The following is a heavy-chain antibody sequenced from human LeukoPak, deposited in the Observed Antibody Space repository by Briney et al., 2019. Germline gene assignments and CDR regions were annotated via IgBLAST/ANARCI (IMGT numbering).Heavy chain of an antibody. J-gene: IGHJ4*02. Sequence: ASVNVSCKASGYTFTGYYMHWERQAPGQGLEWMGLINPNSGGTNYAQKFQGRVTMTRDTSISTAYMELSRLRSDDTAVYYCARGPETQWLPTNYFDYWGQGTLVTVSS. V-gene: IGHV1-2*02. CDR3: ARGPETQWLPTNYFDY. D-gene: IGHD6-19*01. CDR2: INPNSGGT. CDR1: GYTFTGYY.